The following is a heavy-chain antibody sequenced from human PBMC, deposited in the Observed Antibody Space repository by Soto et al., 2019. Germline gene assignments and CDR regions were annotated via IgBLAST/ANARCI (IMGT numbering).Heavy chain of an antibody. CDR2: ISAYNGNT. J-gene: IGHJ5*02. CDR3: ARAHLWFGEFDPMAPGWFDL. Sequence: ASVKVSCKASGYTFTSYGISWVRQAPGQGLEWMGWISAYNGNTNYAQKLQGRVTMTTDTSTSTAYMELRSLRSDDTAVYYCARAHLWFGEFDPMAPGWFDLWGQGILVTVSS. CDR1: GYTFTSYG. D-gene: IGHD3-10*01. V-gene: IGHV1-18*01.